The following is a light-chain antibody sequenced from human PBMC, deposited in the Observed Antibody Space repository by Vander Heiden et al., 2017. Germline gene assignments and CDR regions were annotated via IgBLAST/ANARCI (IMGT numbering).Light chain of an antibody. CDR2: AAS. J-gene: IGKJ5*01. V-gene: IGKV1-39*01. CDR1: QSISSY. CDR3: QQSDSTLIT. Sequence: DIQMTQSPSSLSASVGDRVTITCLASQSISSYLNWYQQKPGKAPKLLIYAASSLQSGVPSRFSGSGSGTDFTLTISSLQPEDFATYYCQQSDSTLITFGQGTQLEIK.